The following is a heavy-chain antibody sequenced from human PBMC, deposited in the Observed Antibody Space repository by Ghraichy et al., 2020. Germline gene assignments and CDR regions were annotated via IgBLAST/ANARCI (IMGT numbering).Heavy chain of an antibody. V-gene: IGHV3-53*01. J-gene: IGHJ6*02. Sequence: GGSLRLSCAASGFTVSSNYMSWVRQAPGKGLEWVSVIYSGGSTYYADSVKGRFTISRDNSKNTLYLQMNSLRAEDTAVYYCARSFTPHGDYSKSGPLRYYYYGMDVWGQGTTVTVSS. CDR3: ARSFTPHGDYSKSGPLRYYYYGMDV. CDR2: IYSGGST. D-gene: IGHD4-11*01. CDR1: GFTVSSNY.